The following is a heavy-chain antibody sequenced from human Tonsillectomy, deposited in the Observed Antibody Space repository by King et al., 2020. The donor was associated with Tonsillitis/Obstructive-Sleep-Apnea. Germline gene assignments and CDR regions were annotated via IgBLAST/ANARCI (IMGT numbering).Heavy chain of an antibody. J-gene: IGHJ3*02. CDR2: IYYSGST. Sequence: QLQESGPGLVKPSETLSLTCTVSGGSISSSSYYWGWIRQPPGKGLEWIGSIYYSGSTYYNPSLKSRVTILVDTSKNQFSLKLSSVTAADTAVYYCARESVGADTGRAFDIWGQGTMVTVSS. CDR3: ARESVGADTGRAFDI. D-gene: IGHD1-26*01. V-gene: IGHV4-39*07. CDR1: GGSISSSSYY.